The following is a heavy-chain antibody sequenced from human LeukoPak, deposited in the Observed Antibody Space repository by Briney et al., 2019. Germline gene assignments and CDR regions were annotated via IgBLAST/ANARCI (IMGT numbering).Heavy chain of an antibody. V-gene: IGHV3-23*01. CDR2: ISATGGST. CDR1: GFTFSNYA. Sequence: GGSLRLSCAASGFTFSNYAMSWVRQAPGKGLEWVPGISATGGSTYYADSVKGQFAISRDNSKNTLSLQMNNLRADDTAVYYCAKHAGVSSAWLSHFDYWGQGTLVTVSS. D-gene: IGHD6-19*01. J-gene: IGHJ4*02. CDR3: AKHAGVSSAWLSHFDY.